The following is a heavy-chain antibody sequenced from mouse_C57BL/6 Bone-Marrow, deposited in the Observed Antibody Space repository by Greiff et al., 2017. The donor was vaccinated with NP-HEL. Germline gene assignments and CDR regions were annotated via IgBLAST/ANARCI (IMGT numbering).Heavy chain of an antibody. J-gene: IGHJ2*01. CDR1: GFNIKDDY. Sequence: EVQLQQSGAELVRPGASVKLSCTASGFNIKDDYMHWVKQRPEQGLEWIGWIDPENGDTESASKFQGKATITADTSSNTAYLQLSSLTSEDTAVYYCTGYGKVDYWGQGTTLTVSS. CDR3: TGYGKVDY. CDR2: IDPENGDT. D-gene: IGHD2-1*01. V-gene: IGHV14-4*01.